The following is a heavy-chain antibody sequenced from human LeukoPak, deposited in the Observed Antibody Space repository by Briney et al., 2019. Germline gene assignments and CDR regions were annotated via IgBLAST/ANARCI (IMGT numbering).Heavy chain of an antibody. J-gene: IGHJ3*02. V-gene: IGHV6-1*01. CDR2: TYYRSKWYN. CDR1: GDSVSSNSAA. Sequence: SQTLSLTCAISGDSVSSNSAAWNWIRQSPSRGLEWLGRTYYRSKWYNDYAVSVKSRITINPDTSKNQFSLQLNSVTPEDTAVYYCARGCSSWYHGAMEAFDIWGQGTMVTVSS. CDR3: ARGCSSWYHGAMEAFDI. D-gene: IGHD6-13*01.